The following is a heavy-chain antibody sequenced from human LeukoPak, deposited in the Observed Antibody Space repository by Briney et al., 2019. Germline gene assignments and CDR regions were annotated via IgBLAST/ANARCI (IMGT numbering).Heavy chain of an antibody. CDR3: AGEQMGDDDYAFDY. D-gene: IGHD5-12*01. J-gene: IGHJ4*02. CDR1: GGTFSSYA. Sequence: ASVKVSCKASGGTFSSYAISWVRQPPGQGLEGMGWISTHYGNTNYAPKFQGRVTMTTDTSTSTAYMELRSLRSDDTAVFYCAGEQMGDDDYAFDYWGQGTLVTVSS. CDR2: ISTHYGNT. V-gene: IGHV1-18*01.